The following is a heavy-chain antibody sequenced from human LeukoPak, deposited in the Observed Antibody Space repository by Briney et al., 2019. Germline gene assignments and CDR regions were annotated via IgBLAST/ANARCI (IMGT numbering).Heavy chain of an antibody. V-gene: IGHV3-53*01. J-gene: IGHJ4*02. CDR1: GFTVSSNY. D-gene: IGHD5-12*01. CDR2: IYSGGST. Sequence: PGGSLILSCAASGFTVSSNYMSWVRQAPGKGLEWVSVIYSGGSTYYADSVKGRFTISRDNSKNTLYLQMNSLRAEDTAVYYCARYSGYDSTFDYWGQGTLVTVSS. CDR3: ARYSGYDSTFDY.